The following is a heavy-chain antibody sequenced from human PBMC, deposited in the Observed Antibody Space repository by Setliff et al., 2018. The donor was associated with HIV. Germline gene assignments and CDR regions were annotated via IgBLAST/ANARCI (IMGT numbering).Heavy chain of an antibody. Sequence: PSETLSLTCAVSGYSISSGYYWGWIRQPPGKGLEWIGSIFHSGSTYYNPSLKSRVTISVDTSKNQFSLKLSSVTAADTAVYYCARGAELLWFGELHNIPYFDYWGQGTLVTVSS. CDR1: GYSISSGYY. V-gene: IGHV4-38-2*01. CDR3: ARGAELLWFGELHNIPYFDY. D-gene: IGHD3-10*01. CDR2: IFHSGST. J-gene: IGHJ4*02.